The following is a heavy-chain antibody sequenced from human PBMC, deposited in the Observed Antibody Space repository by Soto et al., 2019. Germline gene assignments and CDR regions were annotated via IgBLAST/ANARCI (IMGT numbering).Heavy chain of an antibody. CDR1: GASINNYAYY. CDR2: VYYNENT. J-gene: IGHJ5*01. Sequence: SETLSLTCSVSGASINNYAYYWGWIRQPPGKGLEWIGTVYYNENTYYNPSLRSRVAISVDTAKNQFSLNLRSVTAADTAVYFCARRERYYGSPGWFDPWGQGTLVTVSS. D-gene: IGHD3-10*01. V-gene: IGHV4-39*01. CDR3: ARRERYYGSPGWFDP.